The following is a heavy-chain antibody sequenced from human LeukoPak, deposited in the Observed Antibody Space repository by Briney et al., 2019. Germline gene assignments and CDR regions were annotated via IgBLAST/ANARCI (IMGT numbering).Heavy chain of an antibody. CDR1: GFTFSSYS. CDR2: ISSSSSYI. D-gene: IGHD6-13*01. CDR3: ALFRRSSSWSPD. V-gene: IGHV3-21*01. J-gene: IGHJ4*02. Sequence: GGSLRLSCAASGFTFSSYSMNWVRQAPGKGLEWVSSISSSSSYIYYADSVKGRFTISRDNAKNSLYLQMNSLRAEDTAVYYCALFRRSSSWSPDWGQGTLVTVSS.